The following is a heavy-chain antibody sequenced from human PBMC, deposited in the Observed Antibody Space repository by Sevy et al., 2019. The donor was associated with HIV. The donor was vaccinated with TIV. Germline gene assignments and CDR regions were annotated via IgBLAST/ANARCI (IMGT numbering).Heavy chain of an antibody. V-gene: IGHV3-48*02. CDR1: GFTFNTYN. CDR3: AGSDATSGFGYYYFAMDF. CDR2: ISYTSTTI. D-gene: IGHD3-22*01. Sequence: GGSLRLSCAVSGFTFNTYNMNWVRQAPGKGLEWVSYISYTSTTIYYADSVRGRFTISRDNAKNTLYLQMNSLRDEDTAVYYCAGSDATSGFGYYYFAMDFWGQGTSVTVSS. J-gene: IGHJ6*02.